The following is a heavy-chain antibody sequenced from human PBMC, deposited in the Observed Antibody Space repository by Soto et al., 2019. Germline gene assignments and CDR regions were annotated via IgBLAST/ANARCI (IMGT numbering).Heavy chain of an antibody. CDR2: IKQDGSEE. J-gene: IGHJ4*02. D-gene: IGHD2-21*02. CDR1: GFTFSTYW. V-gene: IGHV3-7*01. Sequence: GGSLRLSCAASGFTFSTYWMSWVRQAPGRGLEWVANIKQDGSEEYYVDSVKGRFTISRDNAKNSLYLQMNSLRAEDTAVSDCARDYCGGDCQLDYWGEGTLV. CDR3: ARDYCGGDCQLDY.